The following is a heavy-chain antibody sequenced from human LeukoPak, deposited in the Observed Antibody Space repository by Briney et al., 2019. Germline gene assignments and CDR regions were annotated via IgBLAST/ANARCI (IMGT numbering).Heavy chain of an antibody. V-gene: IGHV3-23*01. D-gene: IGHD4-17*01. Sequence: TGGSLRLSCAASGFTFSNYAMNWVRQAPGKGLEWVSVISGSGGSTYYADSVKGRLTISRDNSKNTLYLQTNSLRAEDTAIYYCAKDRDDFGDYTFDYWGQGTLVTVSS. CDR2: ISGSGGST. J-gene: IGHJ4*02. CDR1: GFTFSNYA. CDR3: AKDRDDFGDYTFDY.